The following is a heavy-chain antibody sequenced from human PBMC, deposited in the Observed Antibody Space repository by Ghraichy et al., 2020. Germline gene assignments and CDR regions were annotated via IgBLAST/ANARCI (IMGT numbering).Heavy chain of an antibody. Sequence: GGSLRLSCAASGFTFSSYGMHWVRQAPGKGLEWVAFIRYDGSNKYYADSVKGRFTISRDNSKNTLYLQMNSLRAEDTAVYYCAKGTSSSWDPAGPIDYWGQGTLVTVSS. J-gene: IGHJ4*02. CDR3: AKGTSSSWDPAGPIDY. CDR2: IRYDGSNK. V-gene: IGHV3-30*02. D-gene: IGHD6-13*01. CDR1: GFTFSSYG.